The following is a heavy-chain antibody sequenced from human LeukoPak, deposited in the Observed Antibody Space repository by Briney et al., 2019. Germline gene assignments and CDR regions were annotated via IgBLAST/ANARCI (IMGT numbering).Heavy chain of an antibody. CDR2: ISYDGSNK. CDR3: ARGGMVRGVRSEFDY. V-gene: IGHV3-30-3*01. J-gene: IGHJ4*02. CDR1: GFTFSSYA. D-gene: IGHD3-10*01. Sequence: GGSLRLSCAASGFTFSSYAMHWVRQAPGKGLEWVAVISYDGSNKYYADSVKGRFTISRDNSKNTLYLQMNSLRAEDTAVYYCARGGMVRGVRSEFDYWGQGTLVTVSS.